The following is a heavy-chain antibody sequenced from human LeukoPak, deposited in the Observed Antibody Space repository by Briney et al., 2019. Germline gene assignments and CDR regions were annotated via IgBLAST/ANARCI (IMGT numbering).Heavy chain of an antibody. CDR1: GFTFSDYV. V-gene: IGHV3-23*01. J-gene: IGHJ5*02. D-gene: IGHD4-17*01. CDR2: ITYSGGST. CDR3: AKEEDYGDGNVGWFDP. Sequence: GGSLRLSCAASGFTFSDYVIGWVRQAPGKGLEWVSAITYSGGSTYYADSVKGRFTISRDNSNNTLYLKMNSLRAEDTALYYCAKEEDYGDGNVGWFDPWGQGTLVTVSS.